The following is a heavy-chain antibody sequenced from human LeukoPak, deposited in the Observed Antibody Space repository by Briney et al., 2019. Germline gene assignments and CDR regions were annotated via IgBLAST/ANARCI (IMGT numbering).Heavy chain of an antibody. D-gene: IGHD6-13*01. CDR2: INPNSGGT. CDR1: GYTFTGYY. J-gene: IGHJ4*02. CDR3: ARVRAAAGTGSFDY. V-gene: IGHV1-2*02. Sequence: GASVKVSCKASGYTFTGYYMHWVRQAPGQGLEWMGWINPNSGGTNYAQKFQGRVTMTRDTSISTAYMELSRLRSDDTAVYYCARVRAAAGTGSFDYWGQGTLVTVSS.